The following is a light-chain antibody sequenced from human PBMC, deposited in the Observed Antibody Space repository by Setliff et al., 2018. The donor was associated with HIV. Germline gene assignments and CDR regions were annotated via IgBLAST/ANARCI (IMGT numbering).Light chain of an antibody. Sequence: VLTQPASVSGSPGQSITISCTGTSSDVDTFDFVSWYQQHPDKAPKLLIYEVTNRPSGISNRFSGSKSGNTASLTISGLHEEDEGDYYCATYTARLGLVFGTGTKVTVL. CDR3: ATYTARLGLV. CDR2: EVT. V-gene: IGLV2-14*01. CDR1: SSDVDTFDF. J-gene: IGLJ1*01.